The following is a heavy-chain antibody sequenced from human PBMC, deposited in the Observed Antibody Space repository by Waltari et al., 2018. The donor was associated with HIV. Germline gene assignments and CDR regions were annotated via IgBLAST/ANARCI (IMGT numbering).Heavy chain of an antibody. J-gene: IGHJ4*02. D-gene: IGHD2-2*01. CDR3: AKGDCNSPSCPFDF. Sequence: EVQLLESGGGLIEPGGSLRLSCVGSGFIFSSYAMSWVRQAPGKGLEWDSGIGGSGNSTYYGGSVKGRFIISRDNSKNTVFLQMNSLRAEDTAVYYCAKGDCNSPSCPFDFWGQVTLVTVSS. V-gene: IGHV3-23*01. CDR1: GFIFSSYA. CDR2: IGGSGNST.